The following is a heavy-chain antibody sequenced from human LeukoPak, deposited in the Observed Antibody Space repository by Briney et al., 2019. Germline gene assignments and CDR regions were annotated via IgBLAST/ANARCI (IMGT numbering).Heavy chain of an antibody. CDR3: ASSYGDYRRWFDP. CDR1: GYSFTDYY. D-gene: IGHD4-17*01. J-gene: IGHJ5*02. Sequence: GASVQVSCKASGYSFTDYYIHWVRQAPGQGLEWMGWINPNSGGTNYAQKFQGRVTMTRDTSTSTVYMELSSLRSEDTAVYYCASSYGDYRRWFDPWGQGTLVTVSS. V-gene: IGHV1-2*02. CDR2: INPNSGGT.